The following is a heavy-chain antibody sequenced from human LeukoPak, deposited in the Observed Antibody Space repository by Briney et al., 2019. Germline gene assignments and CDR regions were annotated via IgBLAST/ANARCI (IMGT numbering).Heavy chain of an antibody. D-gene: IGHD6-13*01. V-gene: IGHV4-34*01. CDR2: INHSGST. CDR1: GRSFSSYY. CDR3: ARGGGIAAAVRNYCFDY. J-gene: IGHJ4*02. Sequence: PSETLSLTFSVYGRSFSSYYWRRIRQPPGKGLEWIGEINHSGSTNYNPSLKSRVTISVDTSKNQFSLKLSSVTAADTAVYYCARGGGIAAAVRNYCFDYWGQGTLVTVSS.